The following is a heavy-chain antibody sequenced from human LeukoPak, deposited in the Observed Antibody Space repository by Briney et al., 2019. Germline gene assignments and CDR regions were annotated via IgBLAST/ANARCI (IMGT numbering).Heavy chain of an antibody. CDR2: ISGSGGST. V-gene: IGHV3-23*01. CDR1: GFTFSSYA. D-gene: IGHD2-8*02. J-gene: IGHJ4*02. CDR3: AKSLVGMSSH. Sequence: GGSLRPSCAASGFTFSSYAMSWVRQAPGKGLEWVSAISGSGGSTYYADSVKGRFTISRDNSKNTLYLQMNSMRAEDTAVYYCAKSLVGMSSHWGQGTLVTVSS.